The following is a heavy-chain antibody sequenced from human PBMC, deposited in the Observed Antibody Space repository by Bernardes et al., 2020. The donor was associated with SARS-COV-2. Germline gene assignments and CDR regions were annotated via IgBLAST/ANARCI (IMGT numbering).Heavy chain of an antibody. J-gene: IGHJ5*02. V-gene: IGHV1-18*01. Sequence: ASVKVSCKASGYTFTSYGISWVRQAPGQGLEWMGWISAYNGNTNYAQKLQGRVTMTTDTSTSTAYMELRSLRSDDTAVYYCARDIGPYSSSWQQKFWFDPWGQGTLVTVSS. CDR2: ISAYNGNT. CDR3: ARDIGPYSSSWQQKFWFDP. CDR1: GYTFTSYG. D-gene: IGHD6-13*01.